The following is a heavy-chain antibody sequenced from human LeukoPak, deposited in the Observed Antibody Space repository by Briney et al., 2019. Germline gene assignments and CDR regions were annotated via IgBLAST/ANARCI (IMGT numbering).Heavy chain of an antibody. CDR2: IYYSGST. CDR1: GGSISSGSYY. Sequence: PSETLSLTCTVSGGSISSGSYYWSWIRQPPGKGLEWIGYIYYSGSTTYNPSLKSRVTISIETSKKQFSLKVKSVTSADTAVYYCAREDSSGYESTPRFDIWGPGTMVIVSS. V-gene: IGHV4-61*01. CDR3: AREDSSGYESTPRFDI. D-gene: IGHD3-22*01. J-gene: IGHJ3*02.